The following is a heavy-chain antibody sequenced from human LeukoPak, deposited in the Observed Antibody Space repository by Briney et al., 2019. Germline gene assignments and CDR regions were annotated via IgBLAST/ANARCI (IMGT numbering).Heavy chain of an antibody. V-gene: IGHV3-21*01. CDR3: AREGRTYYYDSSGYYYGCDY. D-gene: IGHD3-22*01. CDR1: GFTFSSYA. Sequence: GGSLRLSCAASGFTFSSYAMSWVRQAPGKGLEWVSSISSSSSYIYYADSVKGRFTISRDNAKNSLYLQMNSLRAEDTAVYYCAREGRTYYYDSSGYYYGCDYWGQGTLVTVSS. CDR2: ISSSSSYI. J-gene: IGHJ4*02.